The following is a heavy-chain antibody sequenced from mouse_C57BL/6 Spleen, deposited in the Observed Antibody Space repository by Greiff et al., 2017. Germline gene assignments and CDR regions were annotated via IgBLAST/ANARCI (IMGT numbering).Heavy chain of an antibody. CDR1: GFTFSDYG. J-gene: IGHJ3*01. CDR2: ISSGSSTI. Sequence: EVQLVESGGGLVKPGGSLKLSCAASGFTFSDYGMHWVRQAPEKGLAWVAYISSGSSTIYYADTVKGRFTISRDNAKNTLFLQMTSLRSEDTAMYYCAREFAYWGQGTLVTVSA. CDR3: AREFAY. V-gene: IGHV5-17*01.